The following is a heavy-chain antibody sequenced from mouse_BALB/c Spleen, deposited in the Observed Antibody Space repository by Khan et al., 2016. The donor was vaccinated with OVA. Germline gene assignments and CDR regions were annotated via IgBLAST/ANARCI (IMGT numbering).Heavy chain of an antibody. CDR2: IFPGTGTP. D-gene: IGHD2-1*01. Sequence: QVRLQQSGAELVKPGASVKLSCKTSGYTFTSYWIQWVKQRPGQGLGWIGQIFPGTGTPYYNENFKGKATLTVDTSSSTAYMQLSSLTSEDSAVYFCARGYFGNYEFVYWGQGTLVTVSP. CDR3: ARGYFGNYEFVY. CDR1: GYTFTSYW. V-gene: IGHV1S132*01. J-gene: IGHJ3*01.